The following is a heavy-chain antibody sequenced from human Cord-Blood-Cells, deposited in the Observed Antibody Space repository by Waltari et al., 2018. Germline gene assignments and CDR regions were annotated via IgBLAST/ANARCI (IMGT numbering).Heavy chain of an antibody. CDR3: ARDRGRGYDFWSGYF. D-gene: IGHD3-3*01. J-gene: IGHJ4*02. Sequence: QVQLVQSGAEVKKPGASVKVSCKASGYTFTSYALHWVRQAPGQRLEWLGWINAGNGNTKYSQKCESRVTITSDTSASTAYMGLSSLRSEDTAGYYCARDRGRGYDFWSGYFGGQGTLVTVSS. CDR2: INAGNGNT. CDR1: GYTFTSYA. V-gene: IGHV1-3*01.